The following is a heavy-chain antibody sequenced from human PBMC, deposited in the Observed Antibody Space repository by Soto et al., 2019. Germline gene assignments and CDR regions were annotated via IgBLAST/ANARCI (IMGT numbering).Heavy chain of an antibody. J-gene: IGHJ3*02. D-gene: IGHD6-13*01. CDR3: ARGVEAAGWRDAFDI. Sequence: QVQLVQSGAEVKKPGASVKVSCKASGYTFTSYAMHWVRQAPGQRLEWMGWINAGNGNTKYSQKFQGRVTITRDTSASTAYMELSSLRSEDTAVYYCARGVEAAGWRDAFDIWSQGTMVTVSS. CDR1: GYTFTSYA. CDR2: INAGNGNT. V-gene: IGHV1-3*01.